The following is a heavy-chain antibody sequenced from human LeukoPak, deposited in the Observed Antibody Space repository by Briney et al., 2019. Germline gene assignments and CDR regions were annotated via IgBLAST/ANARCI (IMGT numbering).Heavy chain of an antibody. V-gene: IGHV3-48*01. CDR1: GFTFSSYS. CDR3: GRGLCSSDNCYKGPFDF. J-gene: IGHJ4*02. CDR2: ISSSSSTI. Sequence: GGSLRLSCAASGFTFSSYSMNWVRQAPGKGLEWVSYISSSSSTIYYADSVKGRFTISRDDSKDTLYLQMNSLKIEDTAVYYCGRGLCSSDNCYKGPFDFWGQGALVTVSS. D-gene: IGHD2-2*02.